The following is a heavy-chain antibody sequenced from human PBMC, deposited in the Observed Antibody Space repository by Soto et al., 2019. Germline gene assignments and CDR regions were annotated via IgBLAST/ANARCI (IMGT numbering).Heavy chain of an antibody. J-gene: IGHJ4*02. CDR2: INSDGSTT. Sequence: VGSLRLSCTASGFTLSYYWMHWVRQAPGKGLVWVSRINSDGSTTNYADSVKGRFTISRDNAKNTLYLEMNSLRAEDTAVYYCANFYSGSYSTYWGQGTLVTVSS. CDR3: ANFYSGSYSTY. V-gene: IGHV3-74*01. CDR1: GFTLSYYW. D-gene: IGHD1-26*01.